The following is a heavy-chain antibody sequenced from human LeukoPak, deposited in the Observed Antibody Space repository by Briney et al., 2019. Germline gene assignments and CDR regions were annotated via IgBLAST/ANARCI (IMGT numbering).Heavy chain of an antibody. D-gene: IGHD2-15*01. J-gene: IGHJ4*02. CDR1: GGSFSGYY. V-gene: IGHV4-34*01. CDR2: INRSGST. CDR3: ARRDDCSGGSCKLGY. Sequence: KPSETLSLTCAVYGGSFSGYYWSWIRQPPGKGLEWIGEINRSGSTNYNPSLKSRVTISVDTSKNQFSLKLSSVTAADTAVYYCARRDDCSGGSCKLGYWGQGTLVTVSS.